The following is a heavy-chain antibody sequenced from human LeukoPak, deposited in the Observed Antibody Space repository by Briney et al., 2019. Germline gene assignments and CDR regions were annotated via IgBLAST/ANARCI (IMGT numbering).Heavy chain of an antibody. CDR3: ARRLGIAVFDY. CDR1: GGSISSSYYY. Sequence: PSETLSLTCTVSGGSISSSYYYWGWIRQPPGKGLELIGSIYYSGSTHYNPSLRSRVTMSVDTSKNQFSLKMSSVTAADTAVYHCARRLGIAVFDYWGQGTLVTVSS. V-gene: IGHV4-39*01. D-gene: IGHD6-19*01. CDR2: IYYSGST. J-gene: IGHJ4*02.